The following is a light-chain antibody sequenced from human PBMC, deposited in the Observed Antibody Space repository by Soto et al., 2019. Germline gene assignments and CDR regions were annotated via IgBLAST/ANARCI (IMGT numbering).Light chain of an antibody. CDR3: CSYAGSSTRV. Sequence: QSVLTQPPSVSGSPGQSVTISCTGTSSDVGAYNYVSWYQQHPGKAPKLVIYDVTKRPSGVPDRFSGSKSGNAASLTISGVEADDEADYYCCSYAGSSTRVFGSGTKLTVL. CDR1: SSDVGAYNY. V-gene: IGLV2-11*01. CDR2: DVT. J-gene: IGLJ1*01.